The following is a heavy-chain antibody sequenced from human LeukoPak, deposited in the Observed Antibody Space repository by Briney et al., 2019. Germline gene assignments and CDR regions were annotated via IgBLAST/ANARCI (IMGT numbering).Heavy chain of an antibody. V-gene: IGHV3-21*04. J-gene: IGHJ4*02. CDR1: GFTFSSYS. D-gene: IGHD3-9*01. CDR3: AKARGYYDILTGYYTGFDY. CDR2: ISSSSSYI. Sequence: GGSLRLSCAASGFTFSSYSMNWVRQAPGKGLEWVSSISSSSSYIYYADSVKGRFTISRDNAKNSLYLQMNSLRAEDTALYYCAKARGYYDILTGYYTGFDYWGQGTLVTVSS.